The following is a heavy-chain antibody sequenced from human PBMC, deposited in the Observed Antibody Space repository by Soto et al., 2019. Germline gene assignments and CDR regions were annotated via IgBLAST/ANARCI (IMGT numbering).Heavy chain of an antibody. CDR2: IYHSGST. J-gene: IGHJ4*02. CDR3: ARAGRWLQFMRGEFDY. V-gene: IGHV4-30-2*01. CDR1: GGSISSGGYS. D-gene: IGHD5-12*01. Sequence: SQTLSLTCAVSGGSISSGGYSWSWIRQPPGKGLEWIGYIYHSGSTYYNPSLKSRVTISVDTSKNQFSLKLSSVTAADTAVYYCARAGRWLQFMRGEFDYCGQGTLVTLSS.